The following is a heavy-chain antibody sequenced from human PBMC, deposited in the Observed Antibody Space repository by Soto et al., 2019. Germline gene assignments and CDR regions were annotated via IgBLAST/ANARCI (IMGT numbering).Heavy chain of an antibody. CDR3: AKALRFLEWSQYYYYSGMDV. CDR1: GFTFSSYA. D-gene: IGHD3-3*01. Sequence: GGSLRLSCAASGFTFSSYAMSWVRQAPGKGLEWVSAISGSGGSTYYADSVKGRFTISRDNSKNTLYLQMNSLRAEDTAVYYCAKALRFLEWSQYYYYSGMDVWGQGTTVTVS. V-gene: IGHV3-23*01. J-gene: IGHJ6*02. CDR2: ISGSGGST.